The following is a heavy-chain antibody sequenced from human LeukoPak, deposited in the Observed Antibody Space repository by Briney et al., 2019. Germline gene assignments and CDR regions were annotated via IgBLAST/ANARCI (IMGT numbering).Heavy chain of an antibody. Sequence: SGPTLVKPTQTLTLTCTFSGFSLSTSGVGAGWIRQPPGKALEWLALIYWDDDKRYSPSLKSRLTITKDTSKNQVVLTMTNMDPVDTATYYCARLTEITMVRGVIRALFDYWGQGTLVTVSS. J-gene: IGHJ4*02. CDR1: GFSLSTSGVG. CDR3: ARLTEITMVRGVIRALFDY. D-gene: IGHD3-10*01. V-gene: IGHV2-5*02. CDR2: IYWDDDK.